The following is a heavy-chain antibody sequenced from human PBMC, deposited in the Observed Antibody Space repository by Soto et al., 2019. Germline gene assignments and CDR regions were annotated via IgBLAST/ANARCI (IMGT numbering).Heavy chain of an antibody. D-gene: IGHD5-12*01. J-gene: IGHJ4*02. CDR3: ARAGDIVDNPRFID. Sequence: PWKTVYLTCTVSGGSISSGDYYWSWIRQPPGKGLEWIGYIYYSGSTYYNPSLKGRVTISVDTSKNQFSLKLSSVTAADTAGYYWARAGDIVDNPRFIDWGQGTPVTVSS. CDR2: IYYSGST. CDR1: GGSISSGDYY. V-gene: IGHV4-30-4*01.